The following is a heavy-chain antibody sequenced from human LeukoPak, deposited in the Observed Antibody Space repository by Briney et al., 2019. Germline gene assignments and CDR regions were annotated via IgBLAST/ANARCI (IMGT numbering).Heavy chain of an antibody. J-gene: IGHJ6*03. V-gene: IGHV3-11*04. CDR1: GFTFSDYY. CDR2: ISSSGSTI. CDR3: ARGFWSGYWDYYYYYMDV. D-gene: IGHD3-3*01. Sequence: GGSLRLSCAASGFTFSDYYMSWIRQAPGKGLEWVSYISSSGSTIYYADSVRGRFTISRDNAKNSLYLQMNSLRAEDTAAYYCARGFWSGYWDYYYYYMDVWGKGTTVTVSS.